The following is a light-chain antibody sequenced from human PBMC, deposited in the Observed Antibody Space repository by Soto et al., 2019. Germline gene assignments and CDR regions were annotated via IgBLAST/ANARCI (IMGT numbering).Light chain of an antibody. CDR3: CSYAGSYTWV. J-gene: IGLJ3*02. Sequence: QSALTQPRSVSGSPGQSVTISCAGTSSDVGGYNYVSRYQQHPGKAPKLMIYDVNERPSGVPDRFSGSKSGNTASLTISGLQADDEADYYCCSYAGSYTWVFGGGTKLTVL. CDR2: DVN. CDR1: SSDVGGYNY. V-gene: IGLV2-11*01.